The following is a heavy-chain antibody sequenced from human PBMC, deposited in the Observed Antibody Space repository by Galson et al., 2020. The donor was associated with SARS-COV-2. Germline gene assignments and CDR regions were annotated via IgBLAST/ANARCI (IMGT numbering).Heavy chain of an antibody. J-gene: IGHJ4*02. CDR3: ARTWITGTTSRTFDY. CDR1: GFSLSSSGMC. Sequence: SGPTLVKPPQTLPLTCSSSGFSLSSSGMCVSWIRQPPGKALESPARIDWYGDKHYNTSLKTRFTISKDTSKNQVVLTMTNMDPVDTATYYCARTWITGTTSRTFDYWGQGTLVTVSS. CDR2: IDWYGDK. V-gene: IGHV2-70*11. D-gene: IGHD1-1*01.